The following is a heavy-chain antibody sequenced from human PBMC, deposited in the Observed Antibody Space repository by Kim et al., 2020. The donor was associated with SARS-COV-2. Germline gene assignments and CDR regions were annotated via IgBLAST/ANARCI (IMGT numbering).Heavy chain of an antibody. Sequence: GGSLRLSCEVSGFTFSDYNMNWVRQAPGKGLEWVASISHSRSYIYYADSVKGRFTISRDNAKTSLHLQMNSLRVEDTAVYYCARGPSDFLSCYDHYWYFDLWGRGTLVTVSS. D-gene: IGHD5-12*01. CDR2: ISHSRSYI. J-gene: IGHJ2*01. V-gene: IGHV3-21*01. CDR3: ARGPSDFLSCYDHYWYFDL. CDR1: GFTFSDYN.